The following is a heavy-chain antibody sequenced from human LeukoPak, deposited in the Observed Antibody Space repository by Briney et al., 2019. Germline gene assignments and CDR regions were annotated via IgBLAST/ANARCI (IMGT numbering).Heavy chain of an antibody. CDR1: GFTFSSYA. Sequence: GGSLRLSCAASGFTFSSYAMHWVRQAPGKGLEWVAVISYDGSNKYYADSVKGRFTISRDNSKNTLYLQMNSLRAEDTAVYYCARDLDSGELLFDSWGQGPLVTVSS. CDR3: ARDLDSGELLFDS. V-gene: IGHV3-30-3*01. D-gene: IGHD1-26*01. CDR2: ISYDGSNK. J-gene: IGHJ4*02.